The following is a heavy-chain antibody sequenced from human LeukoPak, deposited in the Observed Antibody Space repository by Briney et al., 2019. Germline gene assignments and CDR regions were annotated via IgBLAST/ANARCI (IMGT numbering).Heavy chain of an antibody. CDR2: IIPIFGTA. Sequence: SVKVSCKASGGTFSSYAISGVRQAPGQGLEWMGGIIPIFGTANYAQKFQGRVTITTDESTSTAYMELSSLRSEDTAVYYCARNKFEWLRSQPYDYWGQGTLVTVSS. CDR3: ARNKFEWLRSQPYDY. CDR1: GGTFSSYA. J-gene: IGHJ4*02. V-gene: IGHV1-69*05. D-gene: IGHD5-12*01.